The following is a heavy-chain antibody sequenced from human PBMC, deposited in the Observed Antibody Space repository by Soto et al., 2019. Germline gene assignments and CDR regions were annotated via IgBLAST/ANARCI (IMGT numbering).Heavy chain of an antibody. CDR2: ISYDGSNK. CDR3: ASWVIALGGTGYFRH. CDR1: GFTFSSYA. J-gene: IGHJ1*01. Sequence: GGSLRLSCAASGFTFSSYAMHWVRQAPGKGLEWVAVISYDGSNKYYADSVKGRFTISRDNSKNTLYLQMDSLTAEDTAIYYCASWVIALGGTGYFRHWGQGTLVTVSS. V-gene: IGHV3-30-3*01. D-gene: IGHD6-19*01.